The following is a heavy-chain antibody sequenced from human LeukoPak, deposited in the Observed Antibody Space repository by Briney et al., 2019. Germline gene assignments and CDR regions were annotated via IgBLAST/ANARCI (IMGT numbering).Heavy chain of an antibody. CDR1: GFTFSSYA. J-gene: IGHJ4*02. CDR2: ISGSGGST. Sequence: GGSLRLSCAASGFTFSSYAMSWVRQAPGKGLERVSAISGSGGSTYYADSVKGRFTISRDNSKNTPYLQMNSLRAEDTAVYYCAKDVSLGYSSSWYGPSYFDYWGQGTLVTVSS. V-gene: IGHV3-23*01. D-gene: IGHD6-13*01. CDR3: AKDVSLGYSSSWYGPSYFDY.